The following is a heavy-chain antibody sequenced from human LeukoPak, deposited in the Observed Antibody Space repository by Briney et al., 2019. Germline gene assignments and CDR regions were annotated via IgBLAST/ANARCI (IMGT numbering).Heavy chain of an antibody. CDR2: IRSKGDGGTT. V-gene: IGHV3-49*04. CDR1: GLTFGYYA. Sequence: PGGSLRLSCTASGLTFGYYAMSWVRQAPGKGLEWVGFIRSKGDGGTTEYAASVKGRFSISRDDSKSIAYLQMNTLKSEDTAVYYCSRYSSSWDLDYWGQGTLVTVSS. D-gene: IGHD6-13*01. J-gene: IGHJ4*02. CDR3: SRYSSSWDLDY.